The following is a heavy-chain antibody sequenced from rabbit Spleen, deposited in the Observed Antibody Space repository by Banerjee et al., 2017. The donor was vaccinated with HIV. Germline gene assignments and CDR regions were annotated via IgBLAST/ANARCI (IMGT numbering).Heavy chain of an antibody. J-gene: IGHJ4*01. CDR1: GFSFSAGYY. CDR2: IDPVFGST. CDR3: VRDTWNFNL. Sequence: QSLEESGGDLVKPGASLTLTCTASGFSFSAGYYMCWVRQAPGKGLEWIGYIDPVFGSTYYASWVNGRFTISSHNAQNTLYLQLNSLTAADTATYFCVRDTWNFNLWGPGTLVTVS. D-gene: IGHD3-1*01. V-gene: IGHV1S40*01.